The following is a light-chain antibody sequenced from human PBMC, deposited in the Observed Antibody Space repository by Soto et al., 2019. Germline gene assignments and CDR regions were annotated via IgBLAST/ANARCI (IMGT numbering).Light chain of an antibody. Sequence: EVVMTQSPATLSVSPGERATLSCRARQSINSNLVWYQQKPGQAPRLLIYDASTRATGIPARFSGSGSGTEFTLTISSLQSEDSAVYFCQQYNDWPQTFGQGTKLEIK. CDR2: DAS. V-gene: IGKV3-15*01. J-gene: IGKJ1*01. CDR3: QQYNDWPQT. CDR1: QSINSN.